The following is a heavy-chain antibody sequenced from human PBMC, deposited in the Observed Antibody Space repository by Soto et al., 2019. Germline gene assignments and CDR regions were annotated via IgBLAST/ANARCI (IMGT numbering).Heavy chain of an antibody. CDR3: ARVIVRIVYDMEV. CDR2: ITRTFGST. D-gene: IGHD2-21*01. CDR1: GGTFTNNA. V-gene: IGHV1-69*01. J-gene: IGHJ6*02. Sequence: QVQLEQSGAEMKMPGSSVNVSCRASGGTFTNNAISWVRQAPGRGLEWLGGITRTFGSTNYAEAFQDRVAITADELTSTAYMALRWLRSEDTALDYCARVIVRIVYDMEVSGQGMTVTV.